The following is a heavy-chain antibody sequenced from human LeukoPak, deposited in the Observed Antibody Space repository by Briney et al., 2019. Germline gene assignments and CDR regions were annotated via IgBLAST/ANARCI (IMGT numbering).Heavy chain of an antibody. CDR3: ARGNPKSSGSYFSDPPPNFDY. D-gene: IGHD1-26*01. CDR1: GGSFSGYY. Sequence: PSETLSLTCAVYGGSFSGYYWSWIRQPPGKGLEWIGEINHSGSTNYNPSLKSRATISVDTSKNQFSLKLSSVTAADTAVYYCARGNPKSSGSYFSDPPPNFDYWGQGTLVTVSS. CDR2: INHSGST. J-gene: IGHJ4*02. V-gene: IGHV4-34*01.